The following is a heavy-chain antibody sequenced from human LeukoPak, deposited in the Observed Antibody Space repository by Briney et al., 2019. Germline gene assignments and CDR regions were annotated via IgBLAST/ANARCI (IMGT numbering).Heavy chain of an antibody. CDR1: GGSFSTHG. CDR2: IIPIFSTT. J-gene: IGHJ4*02. Sequence: SVKVSCKASGGSFSTHGISWVRQAPGQGLEWMGRIIPIFSTTTYAQKFQGRVTITAGKSTSTAYMEVSSLRSEDTAVYYCAGARNYCESTTCYNHFDDWGQGTLVTVSS. CDR3: AGARNYCESTTCYNHFDD. V-gene: IGHV1-69*06. D-gene: IGHD2-2*02.